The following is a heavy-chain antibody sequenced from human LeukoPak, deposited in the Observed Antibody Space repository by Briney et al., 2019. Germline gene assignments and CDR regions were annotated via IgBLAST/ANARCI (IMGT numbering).Heavy chain of an antibody. Sequence: GESLRISCKGSGYSFTSYWISWVRQMPGKGLEWMGRIDPSDSYTNYSPSFQGHVTISADKSISTAYLQWSSLKAPDTAMYYCARLTRGPPDGGRKKVLRYFDWSNHFDYWGQGTLVTVSS. D-gene: IGHD3-9*01. J-gene: IGHJ4*02. CDR3: ARLTRGPPDGGRKKVLRYFDWSNHFDY. V-gene: IGHV5-10-1*01. CDR2: IDPSDSYT. CDR1: GYSFTSYW.